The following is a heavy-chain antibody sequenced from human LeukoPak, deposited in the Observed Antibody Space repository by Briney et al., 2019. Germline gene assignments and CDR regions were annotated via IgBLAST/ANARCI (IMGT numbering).Heavy chain of an antibody. CDR1: GYSIIIDNY. D-gene: IGHD3-22*01. V-gene: IGHV4-38-2*01. J-gene: IGHJ4*02. CDR3: ARAPRDSSSSNYMRRFDY. CDR2: IYHSGST. Sequence: SETLSLTCAVSGYSIIIDNYWVWIRQPPGQGLEWTGGIYHSGSTYYNPSLKSRVTMSVDTSKNQFSLKLSSVTAADTAVYYCARAPRDSSSSNYMRRFDYWGQGTLVTVSS.